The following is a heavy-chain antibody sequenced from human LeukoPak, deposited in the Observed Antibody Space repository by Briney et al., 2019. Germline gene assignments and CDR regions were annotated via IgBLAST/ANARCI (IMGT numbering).Heavy chain of an antibody. Sequence: PSETLSLTCAVSGGSFSGYYWSWIRQPPGKGLEWIGEINHSGSTNYNPSLKSRVTISVDTSKNQFSLKLTSVTAADTAVYYCARHYSGYDASGLDIWGQGTMVTVSS. J-gene: IGHJ3*02. CDR3: ARHYSGYDASGLDI. V-gene: IGHV4-34*01. CDR1: GGSFSGYY. D-gene: IGHD5-12*01. CDR2: INHSGST.